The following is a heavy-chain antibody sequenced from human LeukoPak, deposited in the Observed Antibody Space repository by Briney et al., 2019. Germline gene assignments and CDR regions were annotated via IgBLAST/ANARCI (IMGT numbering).Heavy chain of an antibody. CDR2: IYYSGST. V-gene: IGHV4-39*01. CDR1: GGSISSSSYY. D-gene: IGHD2-2*01. Sequence: SETLSLTCTVSGGSISSSSYYWGWIRQPPGKGLEWIGSIYYSGSTYYNPSLKSRVTISVDTSKNQFSLKLSSVTAADTAVYYCATGLPAAISYWGQGTLVTVSS. J-gene: IGHJ4*02. CDR3: ATGLPAAISY.